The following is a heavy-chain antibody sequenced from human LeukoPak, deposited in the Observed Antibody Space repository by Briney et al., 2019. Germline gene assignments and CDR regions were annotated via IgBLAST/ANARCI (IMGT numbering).Heavy chain of an antibody. CDR2: INPNTGGT. Sequence: ASVKVSCKASGYTFTAYYMHWVRQAPGQGLEWMGWINPNTGGTDYAQRFQGRVTMTRDTSISTAYMELSRLRSDDTAVYFYARDRPPDYWGQGTLVTVSS. J-gene: IGHJ4*02. CDR3: ARDRPPDY. V-gene: IGHV1-2*02. CDR1: GYTFTAYY.